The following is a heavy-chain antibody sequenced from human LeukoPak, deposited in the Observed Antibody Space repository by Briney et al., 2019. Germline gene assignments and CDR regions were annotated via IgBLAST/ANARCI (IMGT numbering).Heavy chain of an antibody. CDR2: ISYDGSNK. CDR1: GFTFSSYA. J-gene: IGHJ4*02. D-gene: IGHD4-17*01. Sequence: GGSLRLSCAASGFTFSSYAMHWVRQAPGKGLEWVAVISYDGSNKYYADSVKGRFTISRDNSKNTLYLQMNSLRADDTAVYYCAKVTGGDYLSDFWGQGTLVTVSS. V-gene: IGHV3-30-3*01. CDR3: AKVTGGDYLSDF.